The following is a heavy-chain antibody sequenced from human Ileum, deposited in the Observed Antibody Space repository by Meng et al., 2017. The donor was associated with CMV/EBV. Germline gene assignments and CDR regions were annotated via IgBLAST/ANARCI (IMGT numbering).Heavy chain of an antibody. V-gene: IGHV6-1*01. D-gene: IGHD6-13*01. CDR1: GDSVSSTTVT. Sequence: VQLQQSGPGLGKTSQTLLPTCAISGDSVSSTTVTWNWIRQSPSRGPEWLGRTYYRSKWFNDYALSVRGRITINPDISKNQLSLQLNSVTPEDTAVYYCVRLTGNSWLDYWGRGTLVTVSS. CDR3: VRLTGNSWLDY. CDR2: TYYRSKWFN. J-gene: IGHJ4*02.